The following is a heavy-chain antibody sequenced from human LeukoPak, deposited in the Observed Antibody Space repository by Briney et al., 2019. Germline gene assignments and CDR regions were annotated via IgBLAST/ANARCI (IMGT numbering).Heavy chain of an antibody. Sequence: PGGSLRLSCAVSGFTFSSYEVNWVRQAPGKGLEWLSYITSSGSTIYYADSVKGRFTISRDNAKNSLYLQMNSLRAEDTAIYSCGRDSGYCIFPGGPNSFEDWAQETLFTVPS. D-gene: IGHD5-12*01. CDR1: GFTFSSYE. CDR3: GRDSGYCIFPGGPNSFED. J-gene: IGHJ4*02. CDR2: ITSSGSTI. V-gene: IGHV3-48*03.